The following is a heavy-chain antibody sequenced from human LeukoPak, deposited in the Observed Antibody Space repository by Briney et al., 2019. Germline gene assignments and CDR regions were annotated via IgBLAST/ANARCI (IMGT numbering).Heavy chain of an antibody. CDR3: ARVGDYGDYVNWFDP. D-gene: IGHD4-17*01. CDR2: IYSDGTT. CDR1: GGSVSGGSYH. J-gene: IGHJ5*02. V-gene: IGHV4-61*02. Sequence: SETLSLTCSVSGGSVSGGSYHWTWIRQPAGKGLEWIGRIYSDGTTNYNPSLKSRVTMSVDTSKDQFSLKMSSVTAADTAIYYCARVGDYGDYVNWFDPWGPGTLVTVSS.